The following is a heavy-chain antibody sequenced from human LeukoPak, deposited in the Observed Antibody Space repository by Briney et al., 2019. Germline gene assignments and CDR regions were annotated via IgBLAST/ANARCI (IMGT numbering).Heavy chain of an antibody. Sequence: QTGGSLRLSCAASGFTFSSYAMSWVRQAPGKGLEWVSAISGSGGSTYYADSVQGRFTISRDNAKNTLHLQMNSLRAEDTAVYYCAREKHDAFDIWGEGTMVTVSS. CDR2: ISGSGGST. V-gene: IGHV3-23*01. J-gene: IGHJ3*02. CDR1: GFTFSSYA. CDR3: AREKHDAFDI. D-gene: IGHD1-26*01.